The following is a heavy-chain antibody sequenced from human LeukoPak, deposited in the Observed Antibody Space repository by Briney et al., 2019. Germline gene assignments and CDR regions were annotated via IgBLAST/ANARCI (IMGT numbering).Heavy chain of an antibody. D-gene: IGHD3-10*01. CDR2: IYSGGST. Sequence: GSLRLSCAASGFTVSSNYMSWVRQAPGKGLEWVSVIYSGGSTYYADSVKGRFTISRDNSKNTLYLQMNSLRAEDTAVYYCARDGITMVRGVIKYYYGMDVWGQGTTVTVSS. CDR3: ARDGITMVRGVIKYYYGMDV. CDR1: GFTVSSNY. J-gene: IGHJ6*02. V-gene: IGHV3-53*01.